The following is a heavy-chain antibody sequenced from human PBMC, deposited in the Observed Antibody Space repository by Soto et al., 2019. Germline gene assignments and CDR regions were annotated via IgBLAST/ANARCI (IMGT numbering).Heavy chain of an antibody. V-gene: IGHV3-21*06. J-gene: IGHJ4*02. CDR3: ARESEDLTSNFDY. CDR2: ISSTTNYI. CDR1: GFTFTRYS. Sequence: GSLRLSCAASGFTFTRYSLNWVRQAPGKGLEWVSSISSTTNYIYYGDSMKGRFTISRDNAKNSLYLEMNSLRAEDTAVYYCARESEDLTSNFDYWGQGTLVTVSS.